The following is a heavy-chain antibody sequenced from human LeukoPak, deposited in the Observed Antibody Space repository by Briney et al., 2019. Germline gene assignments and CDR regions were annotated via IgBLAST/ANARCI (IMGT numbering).Heavy chain of an antibody. D-gene: IGHD3-10*01. CDR3: ARGMVRGVISPNDC. CDR2: ISSSSTTI. CDR1: GLTFSRYA. Sequence: GGSLRLSCAASGLTFSRYAMSWARQAPGKGLEWVSYISSSSTTIYYADSVKGPITISRDNAKNSLYLQMNSLRDEATAVYYCARGMVRGVISPNDCWGQGTLVSVSS. V-gene: IGHV3-48*02. J-gene: IGHJ4*01.